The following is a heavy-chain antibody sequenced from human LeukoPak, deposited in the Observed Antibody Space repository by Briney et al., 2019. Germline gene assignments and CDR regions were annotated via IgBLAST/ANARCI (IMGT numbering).Heavy chain of an antibody. J-gene: IGHJ4*02. V-gene: IGHV4-59*08. CDR2: IHYSGSP. Sequence: PSETLSLTCTVSGGSINSYYWSWIRQPPGRGLEWIGSIHYSGSPYSNPSLKSRLTISVDTSKNQFSLKLSSVTAADTAVYYCARVLVDCSGGSCYYFDYWGQGTLVTVSS. CDR3: ARVLVDCSGGSCYYFDY. D-gene: IGHD2-15*01. CDR1: GGSINSYY.